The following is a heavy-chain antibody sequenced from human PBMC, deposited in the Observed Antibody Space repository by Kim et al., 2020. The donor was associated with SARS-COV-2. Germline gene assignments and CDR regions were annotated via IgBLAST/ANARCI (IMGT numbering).Heavy chain of an antibody. J-gene: IGHJ6*02. CDR3: AKDVSHITIFGVITRGGMDV. CDR2: ITGSGDYT. Sequence: GGSLRLSCAASGFTFSSYVMSWVRQAPGKGLEWVSAITGSGDYTYYADSVKGRFTISRDNSKNTLYLQMTSLRAEDTAVYYCAKDVSHITIFGVITRGGMDVWGQGTTVTVSS. V-gene: IGHV3-23*01. D-gene: IGHD3-3*01. CDR1: GFTFSSYV.